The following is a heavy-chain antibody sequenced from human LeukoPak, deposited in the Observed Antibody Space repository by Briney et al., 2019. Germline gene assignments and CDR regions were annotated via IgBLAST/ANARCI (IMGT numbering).Heavy chain of an antibody. CDR2: IYYSGST. J-gene: IGHJ5*02. V-gene: IGHV4-31*03. D-gene: IGHD3-10*01. CDR1: GGSITSGGYY. Sequence: SETLSLTCTVSGGSITSGGYYWSWIRPHPEKGLERIGDIYYSGSTYYNPSLKSRVTISIDTSKNQVSLKLSSVTAADTAVYYCVRDRVRGTITYAGFNPWGQGTLVTVSS. CDR3: VRDRVRGTITYAGFNP.